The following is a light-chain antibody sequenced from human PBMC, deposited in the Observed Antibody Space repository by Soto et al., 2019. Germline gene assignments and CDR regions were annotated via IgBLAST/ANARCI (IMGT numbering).Light chain of an antibody. CDR1: QSIGPN. J-gene: IGKJ2*01. CDR3: QQYEKWPPYN. V-gene: IGKV3-15*01. Sequence: TQSPDTLSASLGEIVTLSCRASQSIGPNLAWYQQRPGQAPRLLIHRASMRATGVPARFIGRGFGTEFTLTITNLQSEDFAVYFCQQYEKWPPYNFGQGTKLDI. CDR2: RAS.